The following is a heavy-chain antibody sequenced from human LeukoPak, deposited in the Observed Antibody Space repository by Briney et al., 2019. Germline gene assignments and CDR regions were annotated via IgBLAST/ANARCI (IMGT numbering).Heavy chain of an antibody. CDR2: INTNTGNP. V-gene: IGHV7-4-1*02. Sequence: ASVKVSCKASGYTFTSYAMNWVRQAPGQGLEWMGWINTNTGNPTYAQGFTGRFIFSLDTSVSTAYLQISSLKAEDTAVYYCARDLSMVGSWDPDYYYYYGMDVWGQGTTVTVSS. J-gene: IGHJ6*02. D-gene: IGHD6-13*01. CDR3: ARDLSMVGSWDPDYYYYYGMDV. CDR1: GYTFTSYA.